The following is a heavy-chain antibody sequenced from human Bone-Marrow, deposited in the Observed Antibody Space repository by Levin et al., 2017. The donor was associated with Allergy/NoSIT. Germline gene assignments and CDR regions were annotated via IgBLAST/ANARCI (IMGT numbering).Heavy chain of an antibody. CDR3: GTGRRSGWPLDY. CDR2: VKEDGSET. CDR1: GFSFSYYW. J-gene: IGHJ4*02. V-gene: IGHV3-7*01. Sequence: PGGSLRLSCAASGFSFSYYWMTWVRQAPGKGLEWVANVKEDGSETYYVDSVKGRFTISRDNAKNSLYLQMNSLRVEGTAVYYCGTGRRSGWPLDYWGQGILVTVSS. D-gene: IGHD6-19*01.